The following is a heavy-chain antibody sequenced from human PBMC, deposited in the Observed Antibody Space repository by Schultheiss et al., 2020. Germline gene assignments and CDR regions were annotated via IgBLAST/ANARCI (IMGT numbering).Heavy chain of an antibody. J-gene: IGHJ4*02. V-gene: IGHV3-11*06. Sequence: GGSLRLSCAASGFTFSDYYMSWIRQAPGKGLEWVSYISSSSSYTNYADSVKGRFTISRDNAKNSLYLQMNSLRAEDTAVYYCARVGRGYCSGGSCYLDYWGQGTLVTVSS. CDR2: ISSSSSYT. CDR1: GFTFSDYY. CDR3: ARVGRGYCSGGSCYLDY. D-gene: IGHD2-15*01.